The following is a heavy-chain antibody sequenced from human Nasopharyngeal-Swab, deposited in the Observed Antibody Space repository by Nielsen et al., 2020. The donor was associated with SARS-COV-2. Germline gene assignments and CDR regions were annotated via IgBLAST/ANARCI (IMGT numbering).Heavy chain of an antibody. Sequence: SVKVSCKASGYTFTSYGISWVRQAPGQGLEWMGGIIPIFGTANYAQKFQGRVTITADESTSTAYMELSSLRSEDTAVYYCARGGWKRYYYYYYMDVWGKGTTVTVSS. CDR1: GYTFTSYG. D-gene: IGHD6-19*01. CDR2: IIPIFGTA. CDR3: ARGGWKRYYYYYYMDV. J-gene: IGHJ6*03. V-gene: IGHV1-69*13.